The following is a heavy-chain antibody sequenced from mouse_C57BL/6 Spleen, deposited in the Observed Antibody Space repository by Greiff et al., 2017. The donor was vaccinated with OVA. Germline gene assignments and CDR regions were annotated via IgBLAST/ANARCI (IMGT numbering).Heavy chain of an antibody. CDR2: IYPGDGDT. CDR3: ARSGVRYWYFDV. Sequence: VKLQESGAELVKPGASVKISCKASGYAFSSYWMNWVKQRPGKGLEWIGQIYPGDGDTNYNGKFKGKATLTADKSSSTAYMQLSSLTSEDSAVYFCARSGVRYWYFDVWGTGTTVTVSS. CDR1: GYAFSSYW. V-gene: IGHV1-80*01. J-gene: IGHJ1*03. D-gene: IGHD2-14*01.